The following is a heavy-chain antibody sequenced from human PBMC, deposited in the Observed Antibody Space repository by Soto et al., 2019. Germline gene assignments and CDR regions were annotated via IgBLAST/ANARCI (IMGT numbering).Heavy chain of an antibody. CDR3: AKDSDYFDC. V-gene: IGHV3-33*06. Sequence: GGSLRLSCAASGFTFSSYAMHWVRQAPGKGLEWVAVIWYDGSNKYYADSVKGRFTISRDNSKNTLYLQMNSLRAEDMAVYYCAKDSDYFDCWGQGTLVTVSS. J-gene: IGHJ4*02. CDR1: GFTFSSYA. CDR2: IWYDGSNK.